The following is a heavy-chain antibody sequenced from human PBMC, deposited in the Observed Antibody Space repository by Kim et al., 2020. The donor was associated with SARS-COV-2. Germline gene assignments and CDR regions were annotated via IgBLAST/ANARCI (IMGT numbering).Heavy chain of an antibody. D-gene: IGHD1-20*01. Sequence: NYAQKLQGRVTMTTDTSTSTAYMELRSLRSDDTAVYYCARGFGITGTFDYWGQGTLVTVSS. J-gene: IGHJ4*02. V-gene: IGHV1-18*01. CDR3: ARGFGITGTFDY.